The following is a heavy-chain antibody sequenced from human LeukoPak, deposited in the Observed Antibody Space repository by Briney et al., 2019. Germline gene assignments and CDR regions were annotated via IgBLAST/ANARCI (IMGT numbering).Heavy chain of an antibody. V-gene: IGHV1-69*05. D-gene: IGHD6-19*01. CDR3: AKGYSSGWHNWFDP. J-gene: IGHJ5*02. Sequence: GASVKVSCKASGGTFSSYAISWVRQAPGQGLGWMGGIIPIFGTANYAQKFQGRVTITTDESKSTAYMELSSLRSEDTAVYYCAKGYSSGWHNWFDPWGQGTLVTVSS. CDR2: IIPIFGTA. CDR1: GGTFSSYA.